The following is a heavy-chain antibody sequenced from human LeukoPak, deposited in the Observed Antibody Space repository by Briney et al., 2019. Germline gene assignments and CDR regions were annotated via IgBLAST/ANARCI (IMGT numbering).Heavy chain of an antibody. J-gene: IGHJ3*02. Sequence: SGTLSLTCTVSGGSISSHYWSWIRQPPGKGLEWIGYIYYSGSTNYNPSLKSRVTISVDTSKNQFSLKLSSVTAADTAVYYCARVGYYYDSSGYHDAFDIWGQGTMVTVSS. CDR2: IYYSGST. V-gene: IGHV4-59*11. CDR3: ARVGYYYDSSGYHDAFDI. CDR1: GGSISSHY. D-gene: IGHD3-22*01.